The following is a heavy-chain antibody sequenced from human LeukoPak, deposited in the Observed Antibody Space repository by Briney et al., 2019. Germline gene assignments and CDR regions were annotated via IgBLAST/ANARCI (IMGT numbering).Heavy chain of an antibody. CDR3: ARSHFNCSGGSCYVFNWFDP. J-gene: IGHJ5*02. Sequence: GASVKVSCRASGYTFTTYGINWVRQAPGQGLEWMGGIIPIFGTANYAQKFQGRVTITADESTSTAYMELSSLRSEDTAVYYCARSHFNCSGGSCYVFNWFDPWGQGTLVTVSS. V-gene: IGHV1-69*13. CDR1: GYTFTTYG. D-gene: IGHD2-15*01. CDR2: IIPIFGTA.